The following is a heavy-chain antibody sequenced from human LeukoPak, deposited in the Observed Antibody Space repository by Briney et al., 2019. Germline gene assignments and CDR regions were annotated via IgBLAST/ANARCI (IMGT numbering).Heavy chain of an antibody. J-gene: IGHJ3*02. CDR3: ASAGTRGVFVI. CDR1: GFTFSSYW. V-gene: IGHV3-7*05. D-gene: IGHD1-7*01. CDR2: IKQDGSEK. Sequence: GGSLRLACAASGFTFSSYWMSWVRQAPGKGLEWVANIKQDGSEKYYVDSVKGRFTISRDNAKNSLYLQMNSLRAEDTAVYYCASAGTRGVFVIGGKGKMVTV.